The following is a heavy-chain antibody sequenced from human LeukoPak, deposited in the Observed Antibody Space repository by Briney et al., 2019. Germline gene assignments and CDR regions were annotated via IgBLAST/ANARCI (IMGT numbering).Heavy chain of an antibody. J-gene: IGHJ5*02. CDR2: IKEDGSEK. Sequence: GGALRLSCAATGFTFSSYWMSWVRQAPGKRLEWVANIKEDGSEKYYVESVKGRFIISRDNTKNSLYLQMRTLRAEDTAVYYCAKGVSKNPWGQGTLVTVSS. CDR3: AKGVSKNP. CDR1: GFTFSSYW. V-gene: IGHV3-7*01.